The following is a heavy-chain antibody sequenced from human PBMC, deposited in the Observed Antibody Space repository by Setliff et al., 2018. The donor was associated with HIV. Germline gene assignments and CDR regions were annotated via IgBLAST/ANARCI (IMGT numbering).Heavy chain of an antibody. CDR2: ISGIGGTT. V-gene: IGHV3-23*01. J-gene: IGHJ4*02. Sequence: PGESLRLSCSPSGFTFVDYAVTWVRQAPGKGLEWVSGISGIGGTTKYADSVKGRFTISRDNSKNMLYLQMNSLRAEDTAIYYCAKENGIDSYFHYWGQGTLVTVSS. CDR1: GFTFVDYA. CDR3: AKENGIDSYFHY. D-gene: IGHD1-26*01.